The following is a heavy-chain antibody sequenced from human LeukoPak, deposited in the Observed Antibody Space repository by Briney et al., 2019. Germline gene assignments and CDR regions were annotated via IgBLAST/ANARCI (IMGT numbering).Heavy chain of an antibody. CDR1: GVSINTCCYY. Sequence: SETLSLTCDVSGVSINTCCYYWTWIRQPPGKGLEWIGYKYYSGSTRYNSSLRSRLTISLDSSKNQFSLRLTSVTAADTAVYYCARGRSYGFDFDSWGPGALVIVSS. V-gene: IGHV4-61*01. CDR3: ARGRSYGFDFDS. J-gene: IGHJ4*02. D-gene: IGHD5-18*01. CDR2: KYYSGST.